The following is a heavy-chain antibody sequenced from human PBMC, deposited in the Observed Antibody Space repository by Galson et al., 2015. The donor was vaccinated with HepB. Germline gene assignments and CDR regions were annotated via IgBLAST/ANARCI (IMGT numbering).Heavy chain of an antibody. J-gene: IGHJ3*02. V-gene: IGHV1-69*13. CDR2: IIPIFGTA. D-gene: IGHD6-13*01. CDR3: ARDSSGSGAQQLVYFGAFEI. CDR1: GGTFSSYA. Sequence: SVKVSCKASGGTFSSYAISWVRQAPGQGLEWMGGIIPIFGTADYAQKFQGRVTITADESTSTAYMELSSLRSEDTAVYYCARDSSGSGAQQLVYFGAFEIWGQGTMVTVSS.